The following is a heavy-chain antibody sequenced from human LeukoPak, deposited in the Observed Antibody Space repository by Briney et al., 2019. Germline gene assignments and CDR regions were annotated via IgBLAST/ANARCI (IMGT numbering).Heavy chain of an antibody. Sequence: ASVKVSCKVSGYTLTELSMHWVRQAPGKGLEWMGGIIPIFGTANYAQKFQGRVTITTDESTSTAYMELSSLRSEDTAVYYCARGGVAADVPIDYWGQGTLVTVSS. J-gene: IGHJ4*02. CDR1: GYTLTELS. CDR3: ARGGVAADVPIDY. CDR2: IIPIFGTA. D-gene: IGHD2-15*01. V-gene: IGHV1-69*05.